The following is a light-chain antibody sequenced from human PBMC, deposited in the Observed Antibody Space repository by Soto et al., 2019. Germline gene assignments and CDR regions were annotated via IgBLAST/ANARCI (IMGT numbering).Light chain of an antibody. CDR1: QDITNY. Sequence: DIQMTQSPSSLSASVGDRVTITCQASQDITNYLNWYQLKPGKAPTLLIFDASILDTGVSSRFSGSGSGTDFTLTISGLQPEDVATYFCQQYDNPPLTFGGGTRVEIK. J-gene: IGKJ4*01. CDR3: QQYDNPPLT. V-gene: IGKV1-33*01. CDR2: DAS.